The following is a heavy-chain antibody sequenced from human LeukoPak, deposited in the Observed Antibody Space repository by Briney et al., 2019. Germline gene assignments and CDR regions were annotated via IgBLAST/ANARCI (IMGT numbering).Heavy chain of an antibody. D-gene: IGHD4-17*01. CDR1: GYTFTSYD. V-gene: IGHV1-8*01. Sequence: ASVKVSCKASGYTFTSYDINWVRQATGQGLAWMGWMNPNSGNTGYAQKFQGRVTMTRNTSISTAYMELSSLRSEGTAVYYCARGHPHYGDYEVDPWGQGTLVTVSS. CDR2: MNPNSGNT. J-gene: IGHJ5*02. CDR3: ARGHPHYGDYEVDP.